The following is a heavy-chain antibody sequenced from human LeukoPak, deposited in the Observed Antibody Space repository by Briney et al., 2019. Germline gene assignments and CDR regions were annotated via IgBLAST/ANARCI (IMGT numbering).Heavy chain of an antibody. D-gene: IGHD1-26*01. CDR3: TRLVGANI. CDR2: IRSKGNSDTT. CDR1: GLIFSNHE. V-gene: IGHV3-72*01. J-gene: IGHJ4*02. Sequence: GGSLRLSCAASGLIFSNHEMDWVRQAPGKGLEWVGRIRSKGNSDTTEHAASVKGRFTISRDDSKSSLYLEMNSLKTEDTAVYYCTRLVGANIWGQGTLVTVSS.